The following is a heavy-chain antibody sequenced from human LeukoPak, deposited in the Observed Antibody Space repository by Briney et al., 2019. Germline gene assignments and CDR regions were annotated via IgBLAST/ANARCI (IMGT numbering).Heavy chain of an antibody. Sequence: PSQTLSLTCTVSGGSISSGSYYWRWVRQPAGTGLEWIGRIYTSGSTNYNPPLKSRVTISVDTSKNQFSLKLSSVTAADTAVYYCARGRGIVVVPAAIFRYWGQGTLVTVSS. CDR3: ARGRGIVVVPAAIFRY. D-gene: IGHD2-2*01. J-gene: IGHJ4*02. V-gene: IGHV4-61*02. CDR1: GGSISSGSYY. CDR2: IYTSGST.